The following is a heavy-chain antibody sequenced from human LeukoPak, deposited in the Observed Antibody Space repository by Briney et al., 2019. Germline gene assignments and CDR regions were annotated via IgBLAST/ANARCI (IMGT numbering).Heavy chain of an antibody. V-gene: IGHV1-18*01. CDR3: ARDQREYSGYVDYYYYMDV. CDR2: ISAYNGNT. Sequence: GASVKVSCKASGYTFTSYGISWVRQAPGQGLEWMGWISAYNGNTNYAQKLQGRVTMTTDTSTSTAYMELRSLRSDDTAVYYCARDQREYSGYVDYYYYMDVWGKGTTVTVSS. CDR1: GYTFTSYG. J-gene: IGHJ6*03. D-gene: IGHD5-12*01.